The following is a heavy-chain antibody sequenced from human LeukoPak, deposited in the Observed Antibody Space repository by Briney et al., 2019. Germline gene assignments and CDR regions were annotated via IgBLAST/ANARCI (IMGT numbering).Heavy chain of an antibody. V-gene: IGHV4-59*01. D-gene: IGHD3-10*01. CDR3: ARIYGSGSYVDY. Sequence: PSEILSLTCTVSGGSISSYYWGWIRQPPGKGLEWIGYIYYSGRINYNPSLKSRVTISVDTSENQFSLKLSSVTAADTAVYYCARIYGSGSYVDYWGQGTLVTVSS. CDR1: GGSISSYY. CDR2: IYYSGRI. J-gene: IGHJ4*02.